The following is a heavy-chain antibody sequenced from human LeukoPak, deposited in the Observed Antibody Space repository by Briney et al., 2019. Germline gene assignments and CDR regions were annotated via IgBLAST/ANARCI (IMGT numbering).Heavy chain of an antibody. V-gene: IGHV4-61*01. CDR1: GGSVSSGSYY. CDR2: IYYSGSTNGST. Sequence: SETLSLTCTVSGGSVSSGSYYWSWIRQPPGKGLEWIGYIYYSGSTNGSTNYNPSLKSRVTISIDTSKNQFSLKLSSVTAADTAVYYCARERTPGSGLDYWGQGTLVTVSS. CDR3: ARERTPGSGLDY. D-gene: IGHD2-15*01. J-gene: IGHJ4*02.